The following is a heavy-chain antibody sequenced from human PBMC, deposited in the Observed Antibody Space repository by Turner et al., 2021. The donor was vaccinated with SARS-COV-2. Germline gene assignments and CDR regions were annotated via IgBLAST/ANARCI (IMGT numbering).Heavy chain of an antibody. J-gene: IGHJ6*02. D-gene: IGHD6-19*01. V-gene: IGHV1-24*01. CDR2: FDPEDVKT. CDR3: ATATAVAGTVGYQSYYYGMDV. CDR1: GYTLTELS. Sequence: GYTLTELSIHWVGQAPGKGLEWMGGFDPEDVKTIYAQKFQGRVTMTEDTSTDTAYMELSSLRSEDKAVYYCATATAVAGTVGYQSYYYGMDVWGLGTTVTVSS.